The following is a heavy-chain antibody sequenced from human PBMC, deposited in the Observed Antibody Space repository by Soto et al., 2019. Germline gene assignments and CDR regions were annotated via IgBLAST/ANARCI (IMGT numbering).Heavy chain of an antibody. V-gene: IGHV3-23*01. D-gene: IGHD3-22*01. CDR2: ISRGGDNT. Sequence: EVQVLESGGGLVQPGGSLRLSCAASGFTFNNYAMTWVRQAPGKGLEWVSAISRGGDNTYYADSVKGRFTISRDNSKNTLYLQMNSLSAEDTAIYYCATDKFLESDRRGYLFDYWGHGTLVTVSS. CDR3: ATDKFLESDRRGYLFDY. J-gene: IGHJ4*01. CDR1: GFTFNNYA.